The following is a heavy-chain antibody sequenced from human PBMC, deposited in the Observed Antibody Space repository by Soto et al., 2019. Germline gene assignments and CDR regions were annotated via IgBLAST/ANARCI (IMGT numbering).Heavy chain of an antibody. CDR2: IYYTGAA. CDR3: TVLLRQWLPRV. D-gene: IGHD6-19*01. V-gene: IGHV4-39*01. J-gene: IGHJ4*02. Sequence: PSETLSLTCTVSGGSISGSSYYWGWIRQPPGKGLEWIGTIYYTGAAYYNPSLQSRVTISVQKSRNQFSMNLNSVTAADTAVYYCTVLLRQWLPRVWGPGTLVTVSS. CDR1: GGSISGSSYY.